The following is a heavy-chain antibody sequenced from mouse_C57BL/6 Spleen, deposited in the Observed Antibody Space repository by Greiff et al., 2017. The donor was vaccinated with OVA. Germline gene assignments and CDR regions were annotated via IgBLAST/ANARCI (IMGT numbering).Heavy chain of an antibody. CDR1: GFTFSSYA. CDR2: ISSGGDYI. D-gene: IGHD1-1*01. CDR3: TRGQKFYGSSYGYFDV. Sequence: DVMLVESGEGLVKPGGSLKLSCAASGFTFSSYAMSWVRQTPEKRLEWVAYISSGGDYIYYADTVKGRFTISRDNARNTLYPQMSSLKSEDTAMYYCTRGQKFYGSSYGYFDVWGTGTTVTVSS. V-gene: IGHV5-9-1*02. J-gene: IGHJ1*03.